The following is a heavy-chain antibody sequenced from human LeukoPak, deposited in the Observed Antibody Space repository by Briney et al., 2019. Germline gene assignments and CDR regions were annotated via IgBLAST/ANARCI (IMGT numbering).Heavy chain of an antibody. CDR1: GGSISSGDYY. D-gene: IGHD3-3*01. J-gene: IGHJ6*02. V-gene: IGHV4-30-4*01. CDR2: IYYSGST. CDR3: ARDPAYYDFWSGTYYYYYGMDV. Sequence: PSETLSLTCTVSGGSISSGDYYWSWIRQPPGKGLEWIGYIYYSGSTYYNPSLKSRVTISVDTSKNQFSLKLSSVTAADTAVYYCARDPAYYDFWSGTYYYYYGMDVWGQGTTVTVSS.